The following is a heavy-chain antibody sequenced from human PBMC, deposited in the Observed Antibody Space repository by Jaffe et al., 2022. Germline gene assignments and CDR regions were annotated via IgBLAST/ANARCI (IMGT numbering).Heavy chain of an antibody. CDR1: GFTFSSYG. J-gene: IGHJ4*02. CDR2: IRYDGSNK. V-gene: IGHV3-30*02. CDR3: AKVPMYYYDSSGYLDY. D-gene: IGHD3-22*01. Sequence: QVQLVESGGGVVQPGGSLRLSCAASGFTFSSYGMHWVRQAPGKGLEWVAFIRYDGSNKYYADSVKGRFTISRDNSKNTLYLQMNSLRAEDTAVYYCAKVPMYYYDSSGYLDYWGQGTLVTVSS.